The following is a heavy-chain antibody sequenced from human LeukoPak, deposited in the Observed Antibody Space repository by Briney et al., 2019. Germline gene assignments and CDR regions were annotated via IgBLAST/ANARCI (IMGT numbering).Heavy chain of an antibody. CDR1: GFMFTTYA. V-gene: IGHV3-23*01. D-gene: IGHD6-19*01. J-gene: IGHJ4*02. CDR3: AKASRQGAVASPLDY. CDR2: IGGDGGRT. Sequence: GGTLRLSCAASGFMFTTYAMSWVRQAPGKGLEWVSAIGGDGGRTYYADSVKGRFTISRDNSKDTVFLQMDSLRAEDTAVYYCAKASRQGAVASPLDYWGQGTLVTVSS.